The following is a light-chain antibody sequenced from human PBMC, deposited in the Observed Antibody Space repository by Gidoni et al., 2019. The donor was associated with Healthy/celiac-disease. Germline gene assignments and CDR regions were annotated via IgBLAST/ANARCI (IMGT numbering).Light chain of an antibody. J-gene: IGKJ2*01. V-gene: IGKV3-15*01. CDR2: CAS. CDR3: QQYNNWLPYT. Sequence: EIVMTQSQSTLSVSPGERATLTCRASPSVSSNLAWYQQKPGQAPRLLIYCASTRATGIPPRFSGSGSGTAFTLTISSLQSEDFVVYYCQQYNNWLPYTFGQGTKLEIK. CDR1: PSVSSN.